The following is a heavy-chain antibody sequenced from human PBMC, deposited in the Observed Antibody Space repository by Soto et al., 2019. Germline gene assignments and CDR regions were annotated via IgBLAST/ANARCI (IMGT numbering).Heavy chain of an antibody. V-gene: IGHV1-2*02. CDR1: GYPFTNYY. CDR3: AKFRSWSVPDY. J-gene: IGHJ4*02. Sequence: XSVKVSCKASGYPFTNYYMHWVRQAPGQGLEWMGWMNPRSGGTKYAQAFQDRVTMTRDASISTAYMEVTSLRAEDTAVYYCAKFRSWSVPDYWGQGTLVTVSS. CDR2: MNPRSGGT.